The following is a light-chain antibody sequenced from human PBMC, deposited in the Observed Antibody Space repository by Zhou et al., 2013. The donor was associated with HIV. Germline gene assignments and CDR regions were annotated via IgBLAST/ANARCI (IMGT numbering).Light chain of an antibody. Sequence: DIQMTQSPSTLSASVGDRVTITCRASQRISSYLVWYQQKPGKAPKVLIYKASNLESGVPSRFSGSESGTKFTLTISSLQPDDSATYYCQQYVSYPWTFGQGTKVEIK. CDR3: QQYVSYPWT. CDR2: KAS. J-gene: IGKJ1*01. CDR1: QRISSY. V-gene: IGKV1-5*03.